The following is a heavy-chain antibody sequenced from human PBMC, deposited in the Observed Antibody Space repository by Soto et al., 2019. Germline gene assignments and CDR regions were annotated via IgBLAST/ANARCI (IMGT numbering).Heavy chain of an antibody. CDR3: ARTMTTVTTWGPTPNWYFDF. D-gene: IGHD4-4*01. V-gene: IGHV4-59*01. CDR1: GGSISSYY. CDR2: IYYSGST. Sequence: QVQLQESGPGLVKPSETLSLTCTVSGGSISSYYWSWIRQPPGKGLEWIGYIYYSGSTNYNPSLKSRVTISVDTSKNQFSLKLSSVTAADTAVYYCARTMTTVTTWGPTPNWYFDFWGRGTLVTVSS. J-gene: IGHJ2*01.